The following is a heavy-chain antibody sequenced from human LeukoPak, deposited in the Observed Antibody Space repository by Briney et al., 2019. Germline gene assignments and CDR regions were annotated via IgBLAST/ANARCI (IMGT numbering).Heavy chain of an antibody. V-gene: IGHV3-23*01. D-gene: IGHD6-13*01. CDR3: AKPRPSYSSSWYDH. J-gene: IGHJ5*02. Sequence: GGSLRLSCSTSGFTFSNYAMTWVRQAPGKGLEWVSAISGSGGSTYYADSVKGRFTISRDNSKNTLYLQMNSLRAEDTAVYYCAKPRPSYSSSWYDHWGQGTLVTVSS. CDR1: GFTFSNYA. CDR2: ISGSGGST.